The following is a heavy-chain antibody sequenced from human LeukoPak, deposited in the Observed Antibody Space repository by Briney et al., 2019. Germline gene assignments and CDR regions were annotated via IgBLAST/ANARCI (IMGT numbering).Heavy chain of an antibody. CDR3: ARRRTLAAASDGAGNWLDP. V-gene: IGHV4-59*08. Sequence: SETLSLTCTVSGDSISSYYWNWIRQPPGKGLEWIGYIHHSGSTNSNPSLKSRVSISVDTSKNQFSLKLNAVSAADTAVYYCARRRTLAAASDGAGNWLDPWGQGILVTVSS. CDR1: GDSISSYY. CDR2: IHHSGST. J-gene: IGHJ5*02. D-gene: IGHD6-25*01.